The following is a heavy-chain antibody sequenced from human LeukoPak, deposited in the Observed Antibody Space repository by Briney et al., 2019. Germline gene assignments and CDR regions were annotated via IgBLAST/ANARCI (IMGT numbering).Heavy chain of an antibody. CDR1: GFTFSSYG. Sequence: GGSLRLSCAASGFTFSSYGMHWVRQAPGKGLEWVAFIRYDGSNKYYADSVKGRFTISRDNSKNTLYLQMNSLRAEDTAVYYCAKDQRLYCSSTSCYPLDYWGQGTLVTVSS. CDR3: AKDQRLYCSSTSCYPLDY. V-gene: IGHV3-30*02. J-gene: IGHJ4*02. D-gene: IGHD2-2*01. CDR2: IRYDGSNK.